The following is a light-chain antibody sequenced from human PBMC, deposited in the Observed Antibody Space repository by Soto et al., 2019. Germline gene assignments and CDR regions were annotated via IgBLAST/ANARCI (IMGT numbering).Light chain of an antibody. J-gene: IGKJ4*01. CDR1: QTISSW. CDR3: QQYSSYPSLT. Sequence: DIQMTQSPSTLSGSVGDRVTITCRASQTISSWLAWYQQKPGKAPKLLIYKASTLKSGVPSRFSGSGSGTEFTLTISSLQTDDFATSYCQQYSSYPSLTFGGGTKVEIK. V-gene: IGKV1-5*03. CDR2: KAS.